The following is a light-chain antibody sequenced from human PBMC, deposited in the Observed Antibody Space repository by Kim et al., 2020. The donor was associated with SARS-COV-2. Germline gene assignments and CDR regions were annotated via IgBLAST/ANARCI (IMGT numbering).Light chain of an antibody. J-gene: IGKJ2*01. CDR3: QQYGSSPFT. CDR1: QTVRSSY. V-gene: IGKV3-20*01. CDR2: LAS. Sequence: LSPGERAPLSCRASQTVRSSYLAWYQQKPGQAPRLLISLASRRATGIPDRFSGSGSGTDFTLTISRLEPEDFAVYYCQQYGSSPFTFGQGTKLEI.